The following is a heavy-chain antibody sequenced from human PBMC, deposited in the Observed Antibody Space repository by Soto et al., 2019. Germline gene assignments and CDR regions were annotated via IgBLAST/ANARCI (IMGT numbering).Heavy chain of an antibody. CDR3: ARAPHYARDYLDY. CDR1: GGSISSYY. CDR2: IYYSGST. J-gene: IGHJ4*02. V-gene: IGHV4-59*01. D-gene: IGHD4-17*01. Sequence: SETLSLTCTVSGGSISSYYWSWIRQPPGKGLEWIGYIYYSGSTNYNPSLKSRVTISVDTSKNHFSLKLSSVTAADTAVYYCARAPHYARDYLDYWGQGTLVTSPQ.